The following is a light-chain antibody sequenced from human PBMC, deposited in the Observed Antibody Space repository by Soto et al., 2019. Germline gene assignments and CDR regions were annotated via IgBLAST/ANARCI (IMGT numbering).Light chain of an antibody. CDR1: QSVLYSSNNKNY. CDR3: QQYYSTPWT. J-gene: IGKJ1*01. Sequence: DIVMTQSPDSLGVSLGERATINCKSSQSVLYSSNNKNYLAWYQHKPGQPPKLLISWASARESGVPDRFSGSGSGTDFTLTISSLQAEDVAIYYCQQYYSTPWTFGQGTKVEIK. V-gene: IGKV4-1*01. CDR2: WAS.